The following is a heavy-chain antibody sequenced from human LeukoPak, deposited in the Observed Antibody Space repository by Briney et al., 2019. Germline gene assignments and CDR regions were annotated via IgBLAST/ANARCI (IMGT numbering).Heavy chain of an antibody. Sequence: SETLSLTCTVSGSSISSYYWSWIRQPAGKGLEWIGRIYTSGSTNYNPSLKSRVTMSVDTSKNQFSLKLSSVTAADTAVYYCARDSSGVFGVVIEWFDPWGQGTLVTVSS. D-gene: IGHD3-3*01. V-gene: IGHV4-4*07. CDR3: ARDSSGVFGVVIEWFDP. J-gene: IGHJ5*02. CDR2: IYTSGST. CDR1: GSSISSYY.